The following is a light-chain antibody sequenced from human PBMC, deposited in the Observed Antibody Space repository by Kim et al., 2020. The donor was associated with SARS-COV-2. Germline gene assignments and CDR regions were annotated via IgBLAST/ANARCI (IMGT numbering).Light chain of an antibody. CDR3: QQYSHYSRT. J-gene: IGKJ1*01. CDR2: KAS. Sequence: DIQMTQFPSTLSGSVGDRVTITCRASQSFNDWLAWYQQKPGKAPNLLIYKASNLKSGVSSRFSGSGSGTEFTPTISSLQPDDAATYYCQQYSHYSRTFGQGTKVDIK. V-gene: IGKV1-5*03. CDR1: QSFNDW.